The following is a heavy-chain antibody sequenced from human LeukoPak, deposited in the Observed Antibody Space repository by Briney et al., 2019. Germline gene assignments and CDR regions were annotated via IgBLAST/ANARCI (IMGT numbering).Heavy chain of an antibody. CDR2: ISSSSSYI. CDR1: GFTFSSYS. V-gene: IGHV3-21*01. Sequence: PGGSLRLSCAASGFTFSSYSMNWVRQAPGKGLEWVSSISSSSSYIYYADSVKGRFTISRDNAKNSLYLQMNSLRAEDTAVYYCARSGRVGSSGPYYYYMDVWGKGTTVTVSS. D-gene: IGHD6-19*01. CDR3: ARSGRVGSSGPYYYYMDV. J-gene: IGHJ6*03.